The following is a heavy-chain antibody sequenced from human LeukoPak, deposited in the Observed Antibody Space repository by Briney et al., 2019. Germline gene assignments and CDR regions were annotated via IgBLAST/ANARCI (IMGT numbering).Heavy chain of an antibody. Sequence: ASVKVSCKASGYTFTSYDINWVRQATGQGLEWMGWISAYNGNTNYAQKLQGRVTMTTDTSTSTAYMELRSLRSDDTAVYYCARDPTLYYMDVWGKGTTVTVSS. J-gene: IGHJ6*03. V-gene: IGHV1-18*01. CDR2: ISAYNGNT. CDR1: GYTFTSYD. CDR3: ARDPTLYYMDV.